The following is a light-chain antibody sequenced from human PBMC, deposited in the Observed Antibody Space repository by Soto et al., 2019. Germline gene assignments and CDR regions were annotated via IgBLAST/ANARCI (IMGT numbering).Light chain of an antibody. CDR3: QQLNSSTLT. CDR1: QSISSY. V-gene: IGKV1-39*01. Sequence: DIQMTQSPSSLSASVGGRVTITCRAIQSISSYLNWYPQKPGKAPKXXIYAASSLHSGVPSMFSGSGAGTDFTRTISSLQSEDVATYYCQQLNSSTLTFCGGTKVDIK. CDR2: AAS. J-gene: IGKJ4*01.